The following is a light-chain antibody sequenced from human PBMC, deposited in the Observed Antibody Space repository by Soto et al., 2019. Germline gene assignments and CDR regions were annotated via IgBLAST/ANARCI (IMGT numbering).Light chain of an antibody. CDR2: GAS. V-gene: IGKV3-15*01. Sequence: EIVMKQSPATLSVSKGERATLSCRASQSVSTYLAWYQQQPGQSPRLLIYGASTRATGIPARFSGSGSGTEFTLTISSLQSEDFAVYYCQQYKNWPPITFGQGTRLEI. J-gene: IGKJ5*01. CDR3: QQYKNWPPIT. CDR1: QSVSTY.